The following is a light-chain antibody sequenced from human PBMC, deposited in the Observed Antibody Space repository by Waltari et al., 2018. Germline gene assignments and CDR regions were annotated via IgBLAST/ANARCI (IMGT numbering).Light chain of an antibody. CDR2: WAS. CDR3: QQYYSAPYT. J-gene: IGKJ2*01. CDR1: QSVLSSSNNKNY. V-gene: IGKV4-1*01. Sequence: DIVMTQSPDSLAVSLGARATINCNSSQSVLSSSNNKNYLTWYQQKPGQPPKLLIYWASTRESGVPDRFSGSASGTDFTLTISSLQAEDVAVYYCQQYYSAPYTFGQGTKLEIK.